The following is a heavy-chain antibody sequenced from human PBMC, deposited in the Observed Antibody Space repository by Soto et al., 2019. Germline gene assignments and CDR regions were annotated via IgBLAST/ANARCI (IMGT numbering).Heavy chain of an antibody. CDR2: ITGSGGST. CDR3: AKPETTSYYDF. Sequence: PGGSLRLSCAASGFTFSSYAMTWVRQAPGKGLEWVSTITGSGGSTYYADSVKGRFTISRDNSKNTLYLQMNSLRVEDTAVYYCAKPETTSYYDFWGQGTLVTVSS. CDR1: GFTFSSYA. V-gene: IGHV3-23*01. J-gene: IGHJ4*02.